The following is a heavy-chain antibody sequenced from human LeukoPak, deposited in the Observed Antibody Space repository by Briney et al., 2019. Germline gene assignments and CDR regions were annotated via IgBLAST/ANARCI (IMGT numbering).Heavy chain of an antibody. CDR2: IRSKTNSYAT. D-gene: IGHD3-10*01. CDR3: TRPAGGAYYYYMDV. CDR1: GFTFSDSA. J-gene: IGHJ6*03. Sequence: GGSLRLSCAAPGFTFSDSAMHWVRQASGKGLEWVGRIRSKTNSYATEYAASVKGRFTISRDDSKNTAYLQMDSLKTEDTAVYYCTRPAGGAYYYYMDVWGKGTTVTVSS. V-gene: IGHV3-73*01.